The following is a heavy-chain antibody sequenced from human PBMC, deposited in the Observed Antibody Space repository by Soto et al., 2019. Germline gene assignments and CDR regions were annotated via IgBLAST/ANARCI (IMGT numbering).Heavy chain of an antibody. Sequence: PGGSLRLSCAASGFTFNSYGMHWVRQAPGKGLEWVAVISYDGSNESYADSVKGRFTISRDNSKNTVYLQMNSLRAEDTAVYYCAKDRRLRAAGIQWLAGFDYWGEGTLVTVAS. D-gene: IGHD6-13*01. CDR1: GFTFNSYG. J-gene: IGHJ4*02. CDR2: ISYDGSNE. V-gene: IGHV3-30*18. CDR3: AKDRRLRAAGIQWLAGFDY.